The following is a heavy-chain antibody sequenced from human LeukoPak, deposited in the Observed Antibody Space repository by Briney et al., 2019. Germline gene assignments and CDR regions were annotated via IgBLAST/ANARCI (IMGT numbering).Heavy chain of an antibody. CDR1: GYTFTSYA. D-gene: IGHD3-22*01. CDR2: IIPIFGTA. V-gene: IGHV1-69*06. CDR3: ARVASGYYERTDY. Sequence: SVKVSCKASGYTFTSYAMNWVRQAPGQGLEWMGGIIPIFGTANYAQKFQGRVTITADKSTSTAYMELSSLRSEDTAVYYCARVASGYYERTDYWGQGTLVTVSS. J-gene: IGHJ4*02.